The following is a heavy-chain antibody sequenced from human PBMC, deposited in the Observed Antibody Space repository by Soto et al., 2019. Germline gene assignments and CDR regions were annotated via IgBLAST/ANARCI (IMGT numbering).Heavy chain of an antibody. CDR3: ARRYFYENQGVFDV. CDR2: IYQSGST. D-gene: IGHD3-22*01. V-gene: IGHV4-4*02. J-gene: IGHJ3*01. Sequence: QVRLQGSGPGLVAPSGTLYLTCAVSGGSINSSNWWGWVRQSPGKGLEWMGEIYQSGSTKYNPSFRSRFSVSIDKSKSQFSLKLTSVTAADSAVYYCARRYFYENQGVFDVWDQGTKVTVSS. CDR1: GGSINSSNW.